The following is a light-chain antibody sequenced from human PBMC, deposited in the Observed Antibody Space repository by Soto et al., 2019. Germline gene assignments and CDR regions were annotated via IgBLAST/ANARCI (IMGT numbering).Light chain of an antibody. J-gene: IGLJ2*01. CDR1: SSDVGSYDL. Sequence: QAVVTQPASVSGSPGQSITISCTGTSSDVGSYDLVSWYQQHPDKAPKLMIYEGTKRPSGVSNRFSGSKSGNTASLTISGLQAEDEADYYCCSYAGSSTHVVFGGGTKLTVL. CDR2: EGT. V-gene: IGLV2-23*01. CDR3: CSYAGSSTHVV.